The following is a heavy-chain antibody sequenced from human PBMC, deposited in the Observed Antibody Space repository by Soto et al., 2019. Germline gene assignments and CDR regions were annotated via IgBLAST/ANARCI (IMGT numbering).Heavy chain of an antibody. Sequence: SVKVSCKASGGTFSSYAISWVRQAPGQGLEWMGGIIPIFGTANYAQKFQGRVTITADESTSTAYMELSSLRSEDTAVYYCASIYYDSSGYYWPPFDYWGQGTLVTSPQ. CDR3: ASIYYDSSGYYWPPFDY. J-gene: IGHJ4*02. D-gene: IGHD3-22*01. V-gene: IGHV1-69*13. CDR1: GGTFSSYA. CDR2: IIPIFGTA.